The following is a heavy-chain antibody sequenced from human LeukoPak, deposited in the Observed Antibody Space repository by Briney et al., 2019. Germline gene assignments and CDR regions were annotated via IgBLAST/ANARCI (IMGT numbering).Heavy chain of an antibody. CDR3: ASHYDILTGLAYFDY. D-gene: IGHD3-9*01. Sequence: KPSETLSLTCTVSGGSISSRNYYWGWIRQTPGKGLEWIGSIYSSGSTYYNPSLKSPFTISVDTSKNQFSLKLSSVTAADTAIYYCASHYDILTGLAYFDYWGQGTLVTVSS. V-gene: IGHV4-39*07. CDR1: GGSISSRNYY. J-gene: IGHJ4*02. CDR2: IYSSGST.